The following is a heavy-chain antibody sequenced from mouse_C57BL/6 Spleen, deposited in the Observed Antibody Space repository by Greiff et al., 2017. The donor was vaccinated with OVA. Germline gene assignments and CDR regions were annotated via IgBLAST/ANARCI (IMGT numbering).Heavy chain of an antibody. CDR2: ISGGGGNT. D-gene: IGHD2-5*01. CDR1: GFTFSSYT. V-gene: IGHV5-9*01. J-gene: IGHJ3*01. CDR3: ARQGYSNYEAWFAY. Sequence: EVMLVESGGGLVKPGGSLKLSCAASGFTFSSYTMSWVRQTPEKRLEWVATISGGGGNTYYPDSVKGRFTIPRDNAKNTLYMQMSSLRSEDTALYYCARQGYSNYEAWFAYWGQGTLVTVSA.